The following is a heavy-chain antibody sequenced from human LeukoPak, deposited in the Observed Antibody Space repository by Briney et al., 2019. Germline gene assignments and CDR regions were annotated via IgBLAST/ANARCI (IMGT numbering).Heavy chain of an antibody. CDR1: GFTFSNAW. V-gene: IGHV3-15*01. D-gene: IGHD3-22*01. CDR3: TTFITTLPDAFDI. Sequence: GGSLRLSCAASGFTFSNAWMSWVRQAPGKGLEWVGRIKSKTDGGTTDYAAPVKGRFTISRDDSKNTLYLQMNSLKTEDTAVYYCTTFITTLPDAFDIWGQGTMVTVSS. CDR2: IKSKTDGGTT. J-gene: IGHJ3*02.